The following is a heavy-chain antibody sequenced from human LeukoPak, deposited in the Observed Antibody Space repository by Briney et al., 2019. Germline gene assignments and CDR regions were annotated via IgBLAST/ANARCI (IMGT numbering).Heavy chain of an antibody. CDR2: ISGSGGST. Sequence: AGGSLRLSCAASGFTFSSYAMSWVRQAPGNGLEWVSAISGSGGSTYYADSVKGRFTISRDNSKNTLYLQMNSLRAEDTAVYYCAKDMTTVTYTSDYWGQGTLVTVSS. J-gene: IGHJ4*02. V-gene: IGHV3-23*01. CDR3: AKDMTTVTYTSDY. D-gene: IGHD4-17*01. CDR1: GFTFSSYA.